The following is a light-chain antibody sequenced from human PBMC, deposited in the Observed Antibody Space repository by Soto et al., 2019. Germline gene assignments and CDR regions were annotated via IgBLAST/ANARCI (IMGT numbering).Light chain of an antibody. V-gene: IGLV2-18*02. CDR3: SSYTSGSTLV. CDR2: EVS. CDR1: SSDIGSYNR. Sequence: QSVLTQPPSVSGSPGQSVTISCTGTSSDIGSYNRVSWYQQPPGTAPKLMIYEVSNRPSGVPDRFSGSKSGNTASLTISGLQAEDEADYYCSSYTSGSTLVFGTGTKLTVL. J-gene: IGLJ1*01.